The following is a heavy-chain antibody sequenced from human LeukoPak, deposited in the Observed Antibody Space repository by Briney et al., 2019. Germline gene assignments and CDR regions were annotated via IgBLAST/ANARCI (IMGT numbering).Heavy chain of an antibody. J-gene: IGHJ4*01. Sequence: GGSLRLSCAASGFTFSSYAMSWVRQAPGKGLERVSAIGGSSGSTYYADSVKGRFTMSRDNSKNTLYRQMDSLRAEYTAVYYCANFLWFGEFPTTYFDYWG. D-gene: IGHD3-10*01. V-gene: IGHV3-23*01. CDR3: ANFLWFGEFPTTYFDY. CDR2: IGGSSGST. CDR1: GFTFSSYA.